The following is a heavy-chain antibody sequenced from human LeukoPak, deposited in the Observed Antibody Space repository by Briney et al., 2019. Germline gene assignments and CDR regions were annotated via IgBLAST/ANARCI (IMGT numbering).Heavy chain of an antibody. V-gene: IGHV1-18*01. D-gene: IGHD3-22*01. CDR3: AWYYYDSSGYSPRDWFDP. CDR1: GYTFTSYG. CDR2: ISAYNGNT. J-gene: IGHJ5*02. Sequence: VASVKVSCKASGYTFTSYGISWVRQAPGQGLEWMGWISAYNGNTNYAQKLQGRVTMTTDTSTSTAYMELRSLRSDDTAVYYCAWYYYDSSGYSPRDWFDPWGQGTLVTVSS.